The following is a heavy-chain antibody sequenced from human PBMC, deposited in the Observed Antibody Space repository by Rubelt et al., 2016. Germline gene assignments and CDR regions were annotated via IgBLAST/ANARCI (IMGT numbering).Heavy chain of an antibody. J-gene: IGHJ4*02. CDR1: GFSFSSYT. V-gene: IGHV3-21*02. D-gene: IGHD3-10*01. CDR3: ARGYFGSGSYVDY. CDR2: ISSGSNYI. Sequence: EVQLVESGGTLVKPGGSLRLSCAASGFSFSSYTMNWVRQAPGKGLEWVSSISSGSNYIDYGDSVKGRFTISRDNAKNSRYLQRISLRAEYTAVYYCARGYFGSGSYVDYWGQGALVTVSS.